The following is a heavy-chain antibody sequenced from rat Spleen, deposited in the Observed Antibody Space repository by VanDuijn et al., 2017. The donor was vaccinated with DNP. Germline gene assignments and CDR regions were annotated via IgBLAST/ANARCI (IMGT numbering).Heavy chain of an antibody. V-gene: IGHV2S12*01. Sequence: QVQLKESGPGLVQPSQTLSLTCTVSGFSLISYGVSWVRQPPGKGLEWIAAISSGGVTFYNSALKSRLSISRDTSKSQVFLKMSSLQTEDTAIYYCSRYGEYSALDVWGQGSSVTVSS. CDR2: ISSGGVT. CDR3: SRYGEYSALDV. CDR1: GFSLISYG. J-gene: IGHJ4*01. D-gene: IGHD1-11*01.